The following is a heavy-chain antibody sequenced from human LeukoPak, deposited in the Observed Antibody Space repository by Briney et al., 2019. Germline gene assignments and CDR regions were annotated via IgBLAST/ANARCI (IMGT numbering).Heavy chain of an antibody. Sequence: SETLSLTCAVYGGSFSGYYWSWIRQPPGKGLEWIGEINHSGSTNYNPSLKSRVTISVDTSKNQFSLKLSSVTAADTAVYYCARALFFYYDSGGPYYYYYGMDVWGQGTTVTVSS. CDR1: GGSFSGYY. CDR2: INHSGST. D-gene: IGHD3-22*01. CDR3: ARALFFYYDSGGPYYYYYGMDV. V-gene: IGHV4-34*01. J-gene: IGHJ6*02.